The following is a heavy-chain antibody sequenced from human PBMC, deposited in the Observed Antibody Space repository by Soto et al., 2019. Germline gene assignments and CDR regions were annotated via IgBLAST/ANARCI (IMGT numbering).Heavy chain of an antibody. V-gene: IGHV3-23*01. Sequence: GGSLRFSCAASGFTFSNYAISWVRQAPGKGLEWVSIISGSGDTSYYADSVKGRFTISRDNSRNTLYLQMNSLRAGDSAKYYCAKEGTSGLYYFDYWGPGTLVTVSS. D-gene: IGHD6-19*01. J-gene: IGHJ4*02. CDR2: ISGSGDTS. CDR3: AKEGTSGLYYFDY. CDR1: GFTFSNYA.